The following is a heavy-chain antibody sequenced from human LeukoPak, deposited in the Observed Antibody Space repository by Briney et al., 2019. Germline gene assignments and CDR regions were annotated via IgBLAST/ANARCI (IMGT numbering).Heavy chain of an antibody. J-gene: IGHJ5*02. D-gene: IGHD2-15*01. CDR3: ARERGYCTGGTCYWFDL. Sequence: ASVKVSCKASGSTFTSYYMHWVRQAPGQGLEWMGIITPSSGSTTYAQNFQGRVTMTRDTSTTTFYMEVSSLRFEDTAVYYCARERGYCTGGTCYWFDLWGQGSLVTVSS. CDR2: ITPSSGST. CDR1: GSTFTSYY. V-gene: IGHV1-46*01.